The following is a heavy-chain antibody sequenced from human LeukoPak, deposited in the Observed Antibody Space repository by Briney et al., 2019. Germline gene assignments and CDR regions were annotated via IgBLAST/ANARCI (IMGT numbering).Heavy chain of an antibody. V-gene: IGHV1-2*02. CDR1: GFTLSGHY. CDR2: INPHSGGT. J-gene: IGHJ5*02. CDR3: ARGTHYDILTGYPTWFDP. D-gene: IGHD3-9*01. Sequence: ASVKVSCKASGFTLSGHYIHWVRQAPGQGLEWMGYINPHSGGTSSPQKFQGRLTMTTDTSTSTAYMELRSLRSDDTAVYYCARGTHYDILTGYPTWFDPWGQGTLVTVSS.